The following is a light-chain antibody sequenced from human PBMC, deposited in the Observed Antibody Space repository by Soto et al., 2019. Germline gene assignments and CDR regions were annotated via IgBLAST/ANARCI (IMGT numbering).Light chain of an antibody. J-gene: IGKJ1*01. V-gene: IGKV1-27*01. CDR1: QGISNF. Sequence: DIQMTQSPSSLSASVGDRVTMTCRASQGISNFLAWYQQKPGKVPKLLIYAASTLQLGVPSRFSGSGSGTDCTLTIRSLTTEDVATYYCQKYNSAPWTFGQGTKVEIK. CDR2: AAS. CDR3: QKYNSAPWT.